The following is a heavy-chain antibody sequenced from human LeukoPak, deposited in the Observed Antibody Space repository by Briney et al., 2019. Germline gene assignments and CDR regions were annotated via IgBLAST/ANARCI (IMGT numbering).Heavy chain of an antibody. D-gene: IGHD6-19*01. CDR2: ISTYNGNT. J-gene: IGHJ4*02. CDR1: GYTFTSYG. V-gene: IGHV1-18*01. CDR3: ARSSLAVAGSVFDY. Sequence: ASVTLSCKASGYTFTSYGISWVRQAPGQGLEWMGWISTYNGNTHYAQKLEGRVTMTTDTSTSTAYMELRRLRSDDTAVYYCARSSLAVAGSVFDYWGQGTVDPVSS.